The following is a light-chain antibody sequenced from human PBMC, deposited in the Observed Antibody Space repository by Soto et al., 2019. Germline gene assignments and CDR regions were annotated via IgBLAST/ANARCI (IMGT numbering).Light chain of an antibody. V-gene: IGKV3-15*01. J-gene: IGKJ4*01. CDR3: QRFNRWPPA. CDR1: QSVGTT. CDR2: DTY. Sequence: EIVLTQSPAALSVSPGERATLSCWASQSVGTTLNWYQQKPGQAPRLLIYDTYIRATGIPARFSGSGSGTDFTLTSASLESKDFGVYYCQRFNRWPPAFGGGTKVE.